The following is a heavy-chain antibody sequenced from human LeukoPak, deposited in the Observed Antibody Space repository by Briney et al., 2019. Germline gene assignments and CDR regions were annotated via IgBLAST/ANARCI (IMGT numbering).Heavy chain of an antibody. Sequence: GNSLRLSCSASGFTFITHGMHWVRQAPGKGLEWVAFIWSDGTHKFYADSVKGRFTISRDNSKNTVYLQMNSLRVDDTSVYFCARDPPVSGWAFWCWGQGTLVTVSS. CDR3: ARDPPVSGWAFWC. V-gene: IGHV3-33*01. J-gene: IGHJ4*02. CDR2: IWSDGTHK. D-gene: IGHD6-19*01. CDR1: GFTFITHG.